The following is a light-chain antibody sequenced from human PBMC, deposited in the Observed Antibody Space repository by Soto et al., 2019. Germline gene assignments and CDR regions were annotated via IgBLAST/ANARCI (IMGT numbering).Light chain of an antibody. Sequence: QSALTQPASVSGSPGQSITISCIGTSSDVGGYNSVSWYQQHPGKAPKLMIFEVTNRPSGASNRFSGSKSGNTASLTISGLQGDDESDYYCSSYTTSSTSFFGTGTKLTVL. CDR3: SSYTTSSTSF. J-gene: IGLJ1*01. V-gene: IGLV2-14*01. CDR1: SSDVGGYNS. CDR2: EVT.